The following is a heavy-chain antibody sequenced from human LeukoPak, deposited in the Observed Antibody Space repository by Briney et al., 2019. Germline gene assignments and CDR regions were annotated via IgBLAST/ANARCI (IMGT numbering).Heavy chain of an antibody. V-gene: IGHV4-4*02. CDR1: GGSISSSKW. Sequence: PSETLSLTCAVSGGSISSSKWWSWVRQTPGKGLEWIGEIYHSGGTNYKPSLKSRVTISVDTSKNQFSLKLSSVTAAATAVYYCARGYSSSWYFNWFDPWGQGTLVTVSS. J-gene: IGHJ5*02. CDR2: IYHSGGT. D-gene: IGHD6-13*01. CDR3: ARGYSSSWYFNWFDP.